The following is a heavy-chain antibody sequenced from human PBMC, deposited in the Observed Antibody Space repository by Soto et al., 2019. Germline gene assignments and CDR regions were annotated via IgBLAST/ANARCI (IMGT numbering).Heavy chain of an antibody. V-gene: IGHV4-59*01. D-gene: IGHD2-15*01. J-gene: IGHJ5*02. CDR3: ARSMGLYCIGGSCYGRDWFDP. Sequence: PSETLSLTCTVSGGSISSYYWSWIRQPPGKGLEWIGYIYYSGSTNYNPSLKSRVTISVDTSKNQFSLKLSSVTAADTAVYYCARSMGLYCIGGSCYGRDWFDPWGQGTLVPVSS. CDR1: GGSISSYY. CDR2: IYYSGST.